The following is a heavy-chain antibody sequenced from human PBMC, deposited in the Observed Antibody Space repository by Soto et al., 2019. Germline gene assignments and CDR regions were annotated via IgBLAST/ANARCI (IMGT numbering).Heavy chain of an antibody. Sequence: QVQLQESGPGLVKPSQTLSLTCTVSGGSISSGGYYWSWIRQHPGKGLEWIGYIYYSGSTYYNPSLKSRVTISVDTSKNQFSLKLSSVTAADTAVYYCARDASIAVAGTFSYFDYWGQGTLVTVSS. CDR3: ARDASIAVAGTFSYFDY. J-gene: IGHJ4*02. D-gene: IGHD6-19*01. V-gene: IGHV4-31*03. CDR1: GGSISSGGYY. CDR2: IYYSGST.